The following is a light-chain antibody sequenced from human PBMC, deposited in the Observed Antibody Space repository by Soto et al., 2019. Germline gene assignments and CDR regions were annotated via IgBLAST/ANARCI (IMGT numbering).Light chain of an antibody. Sequence: QSALTQPASVSGSPGQSITISCTGTSSDVGGYNYVSWYQQHPGKAPKLMIYEVSNRPSGVSHRFSGPKSGNTASLTISGLQAEDEADYYCSSYTSSNTYVFGSGTKLTVL. CDR1: SSDVGGYNY. V-gene: IGLV2-14*01. CDR3: SSYTSSNTYV. J-gene: IGLJ1*01. CDR2: EVS.